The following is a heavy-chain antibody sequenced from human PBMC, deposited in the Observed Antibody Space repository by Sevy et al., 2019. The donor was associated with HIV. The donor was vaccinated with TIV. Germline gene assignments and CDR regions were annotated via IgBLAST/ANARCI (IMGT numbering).Heavy chain of an antibody. CDR3: ARDKREAYFDASTSSDAFDI. CDR1: GFTFSRSS. V-gene: IGHV3-21*01. CDR2: ISSSSNYI. Sequence: GGSLRLSCAGSGFTFSRSSMNWVRQAPGKGLEWVSSISSSSNYIYYADSVKGRFTISRDNAKNSLLLLMNSLRAEDTAVYYCARDKREAYFDASTSSDAFDIWGQGTLVTVSS. J-gene: IGHJ3*02. D-gene: IGHD3-22*01.